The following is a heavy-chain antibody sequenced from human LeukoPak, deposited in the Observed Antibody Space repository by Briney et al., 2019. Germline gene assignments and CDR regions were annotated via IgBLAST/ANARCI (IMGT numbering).Heavy chain of an antibody. J-gene: IGHJ4*02. D-gene: IGHD3-22*01. V-gene: IGHV3-30-3*01. CDR3: ARVVVISLGIDY. CDR1: GFTFSSYA. CDR2: ISYDGSNK. Sequence: GGSLRLSCAASGFTFSSYAMHWVRQAPGKGLEWVAVISYDGSNKYYADSVKGRFTISRDNSKNTLYLQMNSLRAEDTAVYYCARVVVISLGIDYWGQGTLVTVSS.